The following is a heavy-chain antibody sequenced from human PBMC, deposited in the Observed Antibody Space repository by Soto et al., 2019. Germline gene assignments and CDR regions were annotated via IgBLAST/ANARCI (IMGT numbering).Heavy chain of an antibody. CDR1: GYTFTSYG. Sequence: ASVKVSCKASGYTFTSYGISWVRQAPGQGLEWMGWISAYNGNTNYAQKLQGRVTMTTDTSTSTAYMELRSLRSDDTAVYYCARAAGAARWYYYYYMDVWGKGTTVTVSS. J-gene: IGHJ6*03. D-gene: IGHD6-6*01. CDR2: ISAYNGNT. CDR3: ARAAGAARWYYYYYMDV. V-gene: IGHV1-18*01.